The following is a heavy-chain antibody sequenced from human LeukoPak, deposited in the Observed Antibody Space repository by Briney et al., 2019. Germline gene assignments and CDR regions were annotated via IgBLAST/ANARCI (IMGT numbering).Heavy chain of an antibody. Sequence: GGSLRLSCAASGFIFSSYAMHWVRQAPGKGLEWVAVISYDGSNKYYADSVKGRFTISRDNAKNSLYLQMNSLRAEDTAVYYCARVNPTNSGFYTYWGQGTLVTVSS. D-gene: IGHD3-22*01. CDR2: ISYDGSNK. J-gene: IGHJ1*01. V-gene: IGHV3-30-3*01. CDR1: GFIFSSYA. CDR3: ARVNPTNSGFYTY.